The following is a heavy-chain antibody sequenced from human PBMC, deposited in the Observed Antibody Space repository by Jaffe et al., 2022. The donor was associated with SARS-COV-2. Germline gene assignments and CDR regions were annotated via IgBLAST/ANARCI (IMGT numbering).Heavy chain of an antibody. CDR1: GFSLRTSGVG. D-gene: IGHD3-10*01. CDR3: AHSINTVLRGPADYRYYYMDV. J-gene: IGHJ6*03. Sequence: QITLKESGLTLVKPTQTLTLTCTFSGFSLRTSGVGVVWIRQPPGKALEWLALIYWDDDKRYNPSLQRRLTITKDTSKNQVVLTMTDMDPVDTATYYCAHSINTVLRGPADYRYYYMDVWGQGTTVTVS. V-gene: IGHV2-5*02. CDR2: IYWDDDK.